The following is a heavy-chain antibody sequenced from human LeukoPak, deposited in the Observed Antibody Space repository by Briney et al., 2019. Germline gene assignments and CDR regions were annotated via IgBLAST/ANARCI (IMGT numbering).Heavy chain of an antibody. CDR2: IIPILGIA. CDR3: ARELTTVTTNYYYYYGMDV. CDR1: GGTFSSYA. J-gene: IGHJ6*02. D-gene: IGHD4-4*01. V-gene: IGHV1-69*04. Sequence: GASVKVSCKASGGTFSSYAISWVRQAPGRGLEWMGRIIPILGIANYAQKFQGRVTITADKSTSTAYMELSSLRSEDTAVYYCARELTTVTTNYYYYYGMDVWGQGTTVTVSS.